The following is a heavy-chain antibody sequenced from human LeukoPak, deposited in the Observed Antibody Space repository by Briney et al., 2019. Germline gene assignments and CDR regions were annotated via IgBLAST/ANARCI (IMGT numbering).Heavy chain of an antibody. CDR2: IIPIVGTA. CDR1: GCTFSSYA. D-gene: IGHD6-19*01. J-gene: IGHJ6*02. V-gene: IGHV1-69*13. Sequence: GASVKVSCKASGCTFSSYAISWVRQAPGQGFDWMGGIIPIVGTANYVQKIQGRVTITADESTSTAYMELSSLRTEDTAVYYCARVRYRGIAVAGNVGYYYGMDVSGQGTTVTASS. CDR3: ARVRYRGIAVAGNVGYYYGMDV.